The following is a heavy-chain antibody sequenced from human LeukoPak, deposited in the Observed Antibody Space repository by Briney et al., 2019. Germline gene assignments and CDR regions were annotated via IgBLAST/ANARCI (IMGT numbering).Heavy chain of an antibody. CDR3: AKDIGIFGTGPFDY. Sequence: PGGSLGLSCAASGFNFDDYAMHWVRQAPGKGLEWLSSISWNSGSIVYADSVKGRFTISRDNAKNSLSLQMHSLRPEDTAFYYCAKDIGIFGTGPFDYWGQGTLVTVSS. CDR1: GFNFDDYA. D-gene: IGHD3-3*02. V-gene: IGHV3-9*01. CDR2: ISWNSGSI. J-gene: IGHJ4*02.